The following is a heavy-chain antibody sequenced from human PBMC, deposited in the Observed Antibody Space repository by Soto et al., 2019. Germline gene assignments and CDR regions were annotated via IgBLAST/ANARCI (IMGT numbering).Heavy chain of an antibody. CDR1: GGTFSSYA. J-gene: IGHJ6*02. CDR2: IIPIFGTA. Sequence: GASVKVSCKASGGTFSSYAISWVRQAPGKGLEWMGGIIPIFGTANYAQKFQGRVTITADESTSTAYMELSSLRSEDTAVYYCARDPDVVIIKPNYYYGMDVWGQGTTVTVSS. D-gene: IGHD3-3*01. CDR3: ARDPDVVIIKPNYYYGMDV. V-gene: IGHV1-69*13.